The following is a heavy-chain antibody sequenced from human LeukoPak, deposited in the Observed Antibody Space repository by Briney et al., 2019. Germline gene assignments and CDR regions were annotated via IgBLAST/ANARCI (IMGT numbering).Heavy chain of an antibody. Sequence: ASVKVSCKASGYTFTSYGISWVRQAPGQGLEWMGWISAYNGNTNYAQKLQGRVTMTTDTSTSTAYMELRSLRSDDTAVYYCARARASRYCYDSSGYYYFDYWGQGTLVTVSS. V-gene: IGHV1-18*01. CDR2: ISAYNGNT. CDR1: GYTFTSYG. J-gene: IGHJ4*02. D-gene: IGHD3-22*01. CDR3: ARARASRYCYDSSGYYYFDY.